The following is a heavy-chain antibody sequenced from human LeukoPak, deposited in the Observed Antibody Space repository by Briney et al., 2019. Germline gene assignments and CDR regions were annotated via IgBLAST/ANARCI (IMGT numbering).Heavy chain of an antibody. CDR1: GFTVSSNY. D-gene: IGHD3-22*01. Sequence: GGSLRLSCAASGFTVSSNYMSWVRQAPGKGLEWVSVIYSGGSTYYADSVKGRFTISRDNSKNTLYLQMNSLRAEDTAVYYCARAHPDYYDSSGYYRPLPAPFDYWGQGTLVTVSS. CDR3: ARAHPDYYDSSGYYRPLPAPFDY. J-gene: IGHJ4*02. CDR2: IYSGGST. V-gene: IGHV3-53*01.